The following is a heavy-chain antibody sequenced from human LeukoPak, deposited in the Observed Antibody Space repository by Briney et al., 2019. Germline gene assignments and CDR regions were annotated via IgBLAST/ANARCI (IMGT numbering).Heavy chain of an antibody. D-gene: IGHD2-21*02. J-gene: IGHJ5*02. V-gene: IGHV4-59*11. Sequence: PSETLSLTCTVSGGSISSHCWSWIRQPPGKGLEWIGYIYYSGSTNYNPSLKSRVTISVDTSKNQFSLKLSSVTAADTAVYYCARDTEKTYCGGDCYSRWFDPWGQGTLVTVSS. CDR3: ARDTEKTYCGGDCYSRWFDP. CDR2: IYYSGST. CDR1: GGSISSHC.